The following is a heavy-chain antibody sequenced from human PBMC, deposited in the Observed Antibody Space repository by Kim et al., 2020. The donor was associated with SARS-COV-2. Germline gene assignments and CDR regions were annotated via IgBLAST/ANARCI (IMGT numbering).Heavy chain of an antibody. V-gene: IGHV3-11*01. Sequence: DSGKGRFTSARDNAKKSLYLQMNSLRAEDTAVYHCARGWQSAARGNWLDPWGQGTLVTVSS. J-gene: IGHJ5*02. CDR3: ARGWQSAARGNWLDP. D-gene: IGHD6-6*01.